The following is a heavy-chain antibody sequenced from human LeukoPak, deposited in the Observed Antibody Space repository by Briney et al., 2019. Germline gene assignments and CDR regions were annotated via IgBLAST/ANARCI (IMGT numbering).Heavy chain of an antibody. J-gene: IGHJ5*02. D-gene: IGHD3-22*01. CDR1: GYTFTSYD. Sequence: ASVKLSCKASGYTFTSYDINWVRQATGQGLEWMGWMNPNSGNTGYAQKFHGRVTITSNTSISTAYMELSSLRSEDTDVYYCARGQYYYDSSGYYTDINWFDPWGQGTLVTVSS. V-gene: IGHV1-8*03. CDR3: ARGQYYYDSSGYYTDINWFDP. CDR2: MNPNSGNT.